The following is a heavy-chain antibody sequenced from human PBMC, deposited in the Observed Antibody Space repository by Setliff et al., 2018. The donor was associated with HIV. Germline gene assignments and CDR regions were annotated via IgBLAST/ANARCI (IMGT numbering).Heavy chain of an antibody. J-gene: IGHJ4*02. CDR1: GGSISSGDYF. V-gene: IGHV4-30-4*08. CDR2: IYYSGRA. D-gene: IGHD6-19*01. Sequence: SETLSLTCTVSGGSISSGDYFFGWIRHAPGKGLVWIGCIYYSGRAYYNPSLQSRVTISVDTSKNQVSLKLNSMTAADAAVYFCVRGPQWLVQKGRVYYFDYWGQGALVTVSS. CDR3: VRGPQWLVQKGRVYYFDY.